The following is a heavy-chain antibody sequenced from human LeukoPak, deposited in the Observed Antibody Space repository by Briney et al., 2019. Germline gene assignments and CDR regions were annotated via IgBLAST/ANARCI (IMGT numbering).Heavy chain of an antibody. D-gene: IGHD3-3*01. CDR3: AKGDFWSGYNDY. Sequence: GGSLRLSCAASGFTFSSYAMSWVRQAPGKGLEWVSAISGSGGSAYYADSVKGRFTISRDNSKNTLYLQMNSLRAEDTAVYYCAKGDFWSGYNDYWGQGTLVTVSS. J-gene: IGHJ4*02. CDR2: ISGSGGSA. CDR1: GFTFSSYA. V-gene: IGHV3-23*01.